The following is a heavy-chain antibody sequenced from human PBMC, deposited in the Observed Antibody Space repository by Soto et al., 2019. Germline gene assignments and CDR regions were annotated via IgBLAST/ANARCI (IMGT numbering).Heavy chain of an antibody. V-gene: IGHV3-7*01. D-gene: IGHD6-6*01. J-gene: IGHJ5*02. CDR2: IKQDGSEK. CDR1: GFTFSSYW. Sequence: GGSLRLSCAASGFTFSSYWMSWVRQAPGKGLEWVANIKQDGSEKYYVDSVKGRFTISRDNAKNSLYLQMNSLRAEDTAVYYCARDLALYRSSSGWFDPWGQGTLVTVSS. CDR3: ARDLALYRSSSGWFDP.